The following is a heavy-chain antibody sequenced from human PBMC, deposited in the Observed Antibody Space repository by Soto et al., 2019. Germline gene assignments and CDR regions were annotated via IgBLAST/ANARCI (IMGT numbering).Heavy chain of an antibody. Sequence: TLSLTCTVSGGTIISGGYYWSWIRKHPGKGLEWIGYIYYSGSTYYNPSLKSRVTISVDTSKNQFSLKLSSVTAADTAVYYCARAPAGYCSGGSCYSGFDYWGQGTLVTVSS. D-gene: IGHD2-15*01. CDR2: IYYSGST. CDR1: GGTIISGGYY. V-gene: IGHV4-31*03. CDR3: ARAPAGYCSGGSCYSGFDY. J-gene: IGHJ4*02.